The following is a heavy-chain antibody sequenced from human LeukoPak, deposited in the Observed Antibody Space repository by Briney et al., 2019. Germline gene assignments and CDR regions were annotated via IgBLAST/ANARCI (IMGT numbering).Heavy chain of an antibody. CDR1: GASISTNTHY. CDR2: IHHTGTP. Sequence: PSETLSLTCIVSGASISTNTHYWGWVRQPPGKGLEWIASIHHTGTPYYNPSLKSRVTISVDTSKNQFSLKLSSVTAADTAVYYCARGRPFDYWGQGTLVTVSS. J-gene: IGHJ4*02. V-gene: IGHV4-39*07. CDR3: ARGRPFDY.